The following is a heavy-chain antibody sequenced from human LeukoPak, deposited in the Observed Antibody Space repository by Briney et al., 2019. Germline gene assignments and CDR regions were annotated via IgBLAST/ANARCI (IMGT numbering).Heavy chain of an antibody. CDR1: GFTFSSYS. D-gene: IGHD5-18*01. CDR3: AKEGGYSYGYSYYYMDV. V-gene: IGHV3-21*01. J-gene: IGHJ6*03. Sequence: GGSLRLSCAASGFTFSSYSMNWVRQAPGKGLEWVSSISSSSSSYIYYADSVKGRFTISRDNAKNSLYLQMNSLRAEDTAVYYCAKEGGYSYGYSYYYMDVWGKGTTVTISS. CDR2: ISSSSSSYI.